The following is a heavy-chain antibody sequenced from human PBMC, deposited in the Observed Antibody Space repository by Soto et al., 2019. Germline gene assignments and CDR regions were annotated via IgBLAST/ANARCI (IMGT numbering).Heavy chain of an antibody. V-gene: IGHV1-69*13. CDR1: GGTFSSYA. Sequence: SVKVSCKASGGTFSSYAISWVRQAPGQGLEWMGGIIPIFATANYAQKFQGRVTITADESTSTAYMELSSLRSEDTAVYYCAWNYYGSGSYYANLDYRGQGTLVTVSS. CDR3: AWNYYGSGSYYANLDY. J-gene: IGHJ4*02. CDR2: IIPIFATA. D-gene: IGHD3-10*01.